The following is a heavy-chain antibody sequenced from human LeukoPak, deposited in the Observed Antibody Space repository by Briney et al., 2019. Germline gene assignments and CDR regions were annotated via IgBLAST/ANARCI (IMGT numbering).Heavy chain of an antibody. J-gene: IGHJ4*02. V-gene: IGHV1-3*01. Sequence: KFQGRVTITRDTSASTAYMELSSLRSEDTAVYYCARDPGGSSGRYGEFDYWGQGTLVTVSS. D-gene: IGHD6-19*01. CDR3: ARDPGGSSGRYGEFDY.